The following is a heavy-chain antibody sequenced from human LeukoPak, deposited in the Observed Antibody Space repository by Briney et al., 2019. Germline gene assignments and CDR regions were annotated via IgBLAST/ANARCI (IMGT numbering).Heavy chain of an antibody. V-gene: IGHV1-2*06. Sequence: ASVKVSCKASGYTFIDYYMHWVRQAPGQGLEWLGRINPNSGGTNYAQKFQGRVTLTWDTSISTAYMELSRLKSDDTAVYYCARNTQRGTYNWFDPWGQGTLVTVSS. CDR2: INPNSGGT. J-gene: IGHJ5*02. CDR1: GYTFIDYY. CDR3: ARNTQRGTYNWFDP. D-gene: IGHD6-25*01.